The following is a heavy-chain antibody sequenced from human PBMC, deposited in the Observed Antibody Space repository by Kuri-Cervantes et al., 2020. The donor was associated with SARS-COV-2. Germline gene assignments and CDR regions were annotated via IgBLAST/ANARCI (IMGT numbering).Heavy chain of an antibody. CDR2: IYYSGST. D-gene: IGHD4-11*01. J-gene: IGHJ6*02. CDR3: ARRNSRYYYYGMDV. Sequence: SSYSMNWIRQPPGKGLEWIGSIYYSGSTYYNPSLKSRVTISVDTSKNQFSLKLSSVTAADTAVYYCARRNSRYYYYGMDVRGQGTTVTVSS. CDR1: SSYS. V-gene: IGHV4-39*01.